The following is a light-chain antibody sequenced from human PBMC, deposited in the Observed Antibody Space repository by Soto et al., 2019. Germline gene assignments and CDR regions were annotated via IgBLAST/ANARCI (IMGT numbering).Light chain of an antibody. CDR2: DAS. CDR1: HDVTHY. J-gene: IGKJ1*01. V-gene: IGKV1-33*01. Sequence: DIRRTHSPSSVCAFIAARVTITCRSSHDVTHYVNWFQQKPGKAPKLLIYDASSLEKGVPPRFSGRGSGTVFTFTITSLQPEDFATYYCQHYERLPWTFGQGTKVDIK. CDR3: QHYERLPWT.